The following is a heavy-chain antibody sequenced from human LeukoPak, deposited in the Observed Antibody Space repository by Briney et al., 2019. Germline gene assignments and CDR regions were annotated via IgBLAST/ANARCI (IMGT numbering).Heavy chain of an antibody. CDR2: INPSGGST. Sequence: ASVKVSCKASGGTFSSYAISWVRQAPGQGLEWMGIINPSGGSTSYAQKFQGRVTMTRDTSTSTVYIELSSLRSEDTAVYYCARDLARYCSSTSCYGYWYFDLWGRGTLVTVSS. CDR3: ARDLARYCSSTSCYGYWYFDL. J-gene: IGHJ2*01. V-gene: IGHV1-46*03. CDR1: GGTFSSYA. D-gene: IGHD2-2*01.